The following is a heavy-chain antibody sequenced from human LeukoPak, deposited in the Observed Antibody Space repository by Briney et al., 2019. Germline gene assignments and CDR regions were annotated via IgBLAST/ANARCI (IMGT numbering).Heavy chain of an antibody. CDR3: ARGRSVVGQLLWGDYYYYMDV. CDR1: GYTFTSYD. J-gene: IGHJ6*03. CDR2: MNPNSGNT. D-gene: IGHD2-2*01. Sequence: ASVKVSCKASGYTFTSYDINWVRQATGQGLEWMGWMNPNSGNTGYAQKFQGRVTITTDESTSTAYMELSSLRSEDTAVYYCARGRSVVGQLLWGDYYYYMDVWGKGTTVTVSS. V-gene: IGHV1-8*01.